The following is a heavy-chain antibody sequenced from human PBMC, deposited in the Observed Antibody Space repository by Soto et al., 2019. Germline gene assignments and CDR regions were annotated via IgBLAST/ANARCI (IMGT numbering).Heavy chain of an antibody. J-gene: IGHJ4*02. CDR1: GGSISSYY. V-gene: IGHV4-59*01. CDR3: ARGAERVATPSGY. Sequence: QVQLQESGPGLVKPSETLSLTCTVSGGSISSYYWSWIRQPPGKGLEWIGYIYYSGSTNYNPPLRSRITISVDTSKDRYSLKLSSVAAAATAVYYCARGAERVATPSGYWAQGTLVTVSS. D-gene: IGHD2-15*01. CDR2: IYYSGST.